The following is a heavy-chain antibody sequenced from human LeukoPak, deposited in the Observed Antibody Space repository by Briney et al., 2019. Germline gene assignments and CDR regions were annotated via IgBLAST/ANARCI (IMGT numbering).Heavy chain of an antibody. CDR1: GVTFSNCG. CDR3: ARGPDTLSYFGMGV. CDR2: LWYDGSNK. D-gene: IGHD2-15*01. V-gene: IGHV3-33*01. J-gene: IGHJ6*02. Sequence: GRSLRLSCAASGVTFSNCGMHWVRQAPGKGLEWVAVLWYDGSNKYYADSVKGRFTISRDNSKNTLYLQMNSLRAEDTAIYYCARGPDTLSYFGMGVWGQGTTVTVSS.